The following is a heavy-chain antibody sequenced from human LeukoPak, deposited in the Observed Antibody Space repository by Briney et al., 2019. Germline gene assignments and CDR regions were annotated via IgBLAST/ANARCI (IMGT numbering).Heavy chain of an antibody. J-gene: IGHJ4*02. Sequence: GSLRLSCAASGFTVSSYSMSWVRQAPGKGLEWVSIIYSGGSTYYADSVKGRFTISRDNSKNTLYLQMNSLRAEDTAVYYCARDHGTGWPFDYWGQGTLVTVSS. CDR3: ARDHGTGWPFDY. CDR1: GFTVSSYS. V-gene: IGHV3-66*01. CDR2: IYSGGST. D-gene: IGHD6-19*01.